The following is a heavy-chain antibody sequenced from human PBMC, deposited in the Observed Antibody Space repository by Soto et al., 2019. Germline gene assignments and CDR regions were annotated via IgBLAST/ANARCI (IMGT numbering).Heavy chain of an antibody. CDR1: GFSLATHGVG. D-gene: IGHD3-10*02. Sequence: QVTLKESGPTLVKPTQSLTLTCTFSGFSLATHGVGVGWIRQPPGEALEWLALISWNDDNRYSPSLKTRLTTAKDTSKNQVVLTMANMDPVDTATYYCAHARLLCVVGYFDYWGQGILVTVSS. J-gene: IGHJ4*02. CDR3: AHARLLCVVGYFDY. CDR2: ISWNDDN. V-gene: IGHV2-5*01.